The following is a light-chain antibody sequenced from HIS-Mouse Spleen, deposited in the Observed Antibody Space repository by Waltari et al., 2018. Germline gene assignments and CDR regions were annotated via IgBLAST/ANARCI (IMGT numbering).Light chain of an antibody. Sequence: QSALTQPASVSGSPGQSITISCTGTSSDVGSYNLVSWYQQHPGKAPKLMIYEGSKRPSGVSNRFSGSQSGNTASLTSSGLQAEDEADYYCCSYAGSSTWVFGGGTKLTVL. CDR3: CSYAGSSTWV. J-gene: IGLJ3*02. V-gene: IGLV2-23*01. CDR2: EGS. CDR1: SSDVGSYNL.